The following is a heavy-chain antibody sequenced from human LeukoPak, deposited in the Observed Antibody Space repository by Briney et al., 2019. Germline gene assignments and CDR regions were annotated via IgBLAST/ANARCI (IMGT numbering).Heavy chain of an antibody. V-gene: IGHV3-74*01. CDR1: GFSFRNTW. J-gene: IGHJ4*02. CDR3: ARGGIAVAIDY. Sequence: GGSLRLSCTTSGFSFRNTWMSWVRQAPGKGLVWVSRINTDGSSTSYADSVKGRFTISRDNAKNTLYLQMNSLRAEDTAVYYCARGGIAVAIDYWGQGTLVTVSS. D-gene: IGHD6-19*01. CDR2: INTDGSST.